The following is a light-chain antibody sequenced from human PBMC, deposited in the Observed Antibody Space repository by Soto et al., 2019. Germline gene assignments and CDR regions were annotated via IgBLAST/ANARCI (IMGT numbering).Light chain of an antibody. CDR2: EVR. V-gene: IGLV2-14*01. J-gene: IGLJ6*01. Sequence: QSILTQPPSVSAAPGQQVTISCSGGTSNIGNNYVSWYQHRPGKAPRLMIYEVRNRLSGVSNRFSGSKSGNTASLTISGLQSEDEADYYCTSYTPTGALVFGSGTKVTIL. CDR3: TSYTPTGALV. CDR1: TSNIGNNY.